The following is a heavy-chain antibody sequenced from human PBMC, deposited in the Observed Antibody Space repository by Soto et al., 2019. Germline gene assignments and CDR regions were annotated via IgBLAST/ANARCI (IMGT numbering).Heavy chain of an antibody. J-gene: IGHJ4*02. D-gene: IGHD3-10*01. CDR2: ISSSSSYT. Sequence: QVQLVESGGGLVKPGGPLRLSCAASGFTFSDYYMSWIRQAPGKGLEWVSYISSSSSYTNYADSVKGRFTISRDNAKNSLYLQMNSLRAEDTAVYYCARDRTARGNYYGSGSYPAWGQGTLVTVSS. CDR3: ARDRTARGNYYGSGSYPA. V-gene: IGHV3-11*06. CDR1: GFTFSDYY.